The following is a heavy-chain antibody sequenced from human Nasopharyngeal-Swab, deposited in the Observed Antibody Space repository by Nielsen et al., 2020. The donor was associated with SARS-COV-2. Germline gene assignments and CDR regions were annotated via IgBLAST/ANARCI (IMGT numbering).Heavy chain of an antibody. D-gene: IGHD1-26*01. V-gene: IGHV3-7*01. J-gene: IGHJ3*02. CDR3: ARDPIPAGGSDGFDS. Sequence: GESLKISCAASGFPFNIYWMSWVRQAPGKGLEWVANIKQDGSEKYYVNSVKGRFTISRDNAKNSLYLQMNSLRAEDTAVYYCARDPIPAGGSDGFDSWGQGTMVTVSS. CDR1: GFPFNIYW. CDR2: IKQDGSEK.